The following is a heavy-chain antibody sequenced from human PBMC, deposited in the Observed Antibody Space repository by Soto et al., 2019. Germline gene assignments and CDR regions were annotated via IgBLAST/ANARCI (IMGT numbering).Heavy chain of an antibody. Sequence: PSETLSLTCTVSGGSICSSSDYWGWIRQPPGKGLEWIGSIYYSGSTYYNPSLKSRVTISVDTSKNQFSLKLSSVTAADTAVYYCARPPSPTANDAFDIWGQGTMVTV. CDR1: GGSICSSSDY. D-gene: IGHD4-17*01. V-gene: IGHV4-39*01. J-gene: IGHJ3*02. CDR2: IYYSGST. CDR3: ARPPSPTANDAFDI.